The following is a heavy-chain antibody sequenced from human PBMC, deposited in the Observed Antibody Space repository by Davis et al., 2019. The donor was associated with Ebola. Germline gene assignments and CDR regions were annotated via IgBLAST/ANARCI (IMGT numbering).Heavy chain of an antibody. D-gene: IGHD6-19*01. CDR3: ARAPSSSDWEEEYFQH. Sequence: ASVKVSCKASGYTFTSYDINWVRQAPGQGLEWMGWINTNTGTPTFAQDFTGRFDFSLVTSVNTAYLQITSLKAEDTAVYYCARAPSSSDWEEEYFQHWGQGTLVTVSS. CDR1: GYTFTSYD. J-gene: IGHJ1*01. CDR2: INTNTGTP. V-gene: IGHV7-4-1*02.